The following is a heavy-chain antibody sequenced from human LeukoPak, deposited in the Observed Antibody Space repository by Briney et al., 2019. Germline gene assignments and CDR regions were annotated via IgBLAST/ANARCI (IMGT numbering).Heavy chain of an antibody. CDR2: ISGSGGST. D-gene: IGHD6-13*01. J-gene: IGHJ4*02. CDR3: ARDFFPIVDSSWYEIGY. V-gene: IGHV3-23*01. Sequence: GGSLRLSCAASGFTFSSYAMSWVRQAPGKGLEWVSAISGSGGSTYYADSVKGRFTISRDNSKNTLYLQMNSLRAEDTAVYYCARDFFPIVDSSWYEIGYWGQGTLVTVSS. CDR1: GFTFSSYA.